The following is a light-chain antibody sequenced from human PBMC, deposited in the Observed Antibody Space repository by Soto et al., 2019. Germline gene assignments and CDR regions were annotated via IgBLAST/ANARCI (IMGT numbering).Light chain of an antibody. V-gene: IGKV3-20*01. CDR1: QSVSSSY. CDR3: QQSGT. Sequence: IVLTQSPGTLSLSPGERATLSCRASQSVSSSYLAWYQQKPGQAPRLLIYGASSRATGIPDRFSGSGSGTDFTLTISRLEPEDFAVYYCQQSGTFGQGTKVDI. J-gene: IGKJ1*01. CDR2: GAS.